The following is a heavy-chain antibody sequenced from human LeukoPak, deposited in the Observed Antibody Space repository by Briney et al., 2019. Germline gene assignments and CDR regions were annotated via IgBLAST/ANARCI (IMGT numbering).Heavy chain of an antibody. D-gene: IGHD3-3*01. CDR3: ARTRDFWSGYFDY. J-gene: IGHJ4*02. V-gene: IGHV4-39*07. CDR2: ILHSGST. CDR1: GGSISSTSYY. Sequence: SETLSLTCTVSGGSISSTSYYWGWIRQPPGEGLEWIGYILHSGSTYYNPSLKSRVTISIDTSKSQFSLKLSSVTAADTAVYYCARTRDFWSGYFDYWGQGTLVTVSS.